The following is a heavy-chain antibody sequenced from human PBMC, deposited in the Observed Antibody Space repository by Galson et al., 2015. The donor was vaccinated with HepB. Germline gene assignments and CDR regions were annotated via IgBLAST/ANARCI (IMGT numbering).Heavy chain of an antibody. CDR3: VKDFYIGITMVRGVFDI. CDR1: GFTFSKYA. CDR2: ISSNGGST. D-gene: IGHD3-10*01. Sequence: SLRLSCAASGFTFSKYAMHWVRQAPGKGLEYVSGISSNGGSTYYADSVKGRFTISRDNSKNTLYLQMSSLRVEDTAVYYCVKDFYIGITMVRGVFDIWGQGTMVTVSS. V-gene: IGHV3-64D*06. J-gene: IGHJ3*02.